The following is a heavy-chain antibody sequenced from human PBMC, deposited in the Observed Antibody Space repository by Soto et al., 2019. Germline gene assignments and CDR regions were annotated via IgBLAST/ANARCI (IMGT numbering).Heavy chain of an antibody. J-gene: IGHJ4*02. Sequence: QITLNESGPTVVRPTETLTLTCRFSGFSRTTSGVGVGWIRQSPGKAPEWLALIYWDDDKRYSASLKSRLTITKDTSKNQVLLTVSDLDPTDTATYYCAHRVLRTVFGLVTTTAIYFDFWGQGTPVAVSS. D-gene: IGHD3-3*01. V-gene: IGHV2-5*02. CDR1: GFSRTTSGVG. CDR2: IYWDDDK. CDR3: AHRVLRTVFGLVTTTAIYFDF.